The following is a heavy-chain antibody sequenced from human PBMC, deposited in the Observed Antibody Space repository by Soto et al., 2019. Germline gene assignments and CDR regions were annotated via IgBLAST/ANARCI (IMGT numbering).Heavy chain of an antibody. CDR3: AKEGLGRTAGRSPTFDY. D-gene: IGHD2-15*01. Sequence: GGSLRLSCAASGFTFSNYAMSWVRQAPGKGLEWVSTITGTGGFTYYADSVKGRFIISRDNSKSTLYLQMSSLRAEDTAVYYCAKEGLGRTAGRSPTFDYWGQGNLVTVSS. CDR1: GFTFSNYA. CDR2: ITGTGGFT. J-gene: IGHJ4*02. V-gene: IGHV3-23*01.